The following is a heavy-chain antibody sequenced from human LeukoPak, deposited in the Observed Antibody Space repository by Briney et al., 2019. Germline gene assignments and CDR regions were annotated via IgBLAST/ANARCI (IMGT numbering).Heavy chain of an antibody. CDR2: ISYDGSNK. J-gene: IGHJ4*02. V-gene: IGHV3-30-3*01. CDR1: GLTFSSYA. CDR3: ATWVY. D-gene: IGHD7-27*01. Sequence: PGRSLRLSCAASGLTFSSYAMHWVRQAPGKGLEWVAVISYDGSNKYYADSVKGRFTISRDNSKNTLYLQMNSLRAEDTAVYYCATWVYWGQGTLVTVSS.